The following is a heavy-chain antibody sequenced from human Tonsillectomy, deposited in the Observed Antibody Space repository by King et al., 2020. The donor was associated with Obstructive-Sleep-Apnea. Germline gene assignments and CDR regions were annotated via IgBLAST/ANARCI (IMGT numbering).Heavy chain of an antibody. J-gene: IGHJ4*02. D-gene: IGHD2-21*02. CDR1: GFTFDDYA. CDR3: AALVYCGGDCTPFDY. Sequence: EQLVQSGGGLVQPGRSLRLSCAASGFTFDDYAMHWVRQAPGKGLEWVPSISWNSGGIGYADSVKGRFTISRDNTKNSLYLQMNSLRTEDTALYYCAALVYCGGDCTPFDYWGQGTLVTVSS. CDR2: ISWNSGGI. V-gene: IGHV3-9*01.